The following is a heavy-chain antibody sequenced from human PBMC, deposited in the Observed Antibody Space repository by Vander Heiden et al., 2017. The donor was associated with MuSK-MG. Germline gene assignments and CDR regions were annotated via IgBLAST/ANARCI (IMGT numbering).Heavy chain of an antibody. CDR3: AKDDFWSGSDGDWFDP. J-gene: IGHJ5*02. Sequence: EVQLLESGGGLVQPEASSRLSCAASRFTFSNYAMSWVRQAPGKGQEWISAISGSGGSTNYADSVKGRFTISRDNSKNTLYLQMNSLRAEDTAVYYCAKDDFWSGSDGDWFDPWGQGTLVTVSS. V-gene: IGHV3-23*01. CDR2: ISGSGGST. CDR1: RFTFSNYA. D-gene: IGHD3-3*01.